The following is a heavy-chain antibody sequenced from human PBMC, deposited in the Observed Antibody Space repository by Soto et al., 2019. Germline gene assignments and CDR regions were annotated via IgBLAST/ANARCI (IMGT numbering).Heavy chain of an antibody. Sequence: EVQLVESGGGLVQPGRSLRLSCAASGFTFDNYAIHWVRRAPGKGLEWVAAISWNGASIGYADSVKGRFTISRDNAKNSLVLQMNSLTAEDTARYCCATLPIYGSDFDCWGRGTLVSVSS. CDR1: GFTFDNYA. V-gene: IGHV3-9*01. CDR3: ATLPIYGSDFDC. CDR2: ISWNGASI. J-gene: IGHJ4*02. D-gene: IGHD3-10*01.